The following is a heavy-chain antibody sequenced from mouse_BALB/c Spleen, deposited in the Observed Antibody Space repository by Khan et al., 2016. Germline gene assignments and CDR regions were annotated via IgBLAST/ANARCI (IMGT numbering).Heavy chain of an antibody. CDR3: MRYDGYYWYFDV. J-gene: IGHJ1*01. V-gene: IGHV11-2*02. D-gene: IGHD2-3*01. CDR2: INSDGSAI. Sequence: VQLLETGGGLAQPGGSRGLSCEGSGFTFSGFWMSWVRQTPGKTLEWIGDINSDGSAINYAPSIKDRFTIFRDNDKSTLYLQMSNVRSEDTATYFCMRYDGYYWYFDVWGAGTTVTVSS. CDR1: GFTFSGFW.